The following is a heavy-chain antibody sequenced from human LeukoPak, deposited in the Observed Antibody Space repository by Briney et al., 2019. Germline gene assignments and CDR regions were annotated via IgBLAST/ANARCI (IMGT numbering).Heavy chain of an antibody. Sequence: GGSLRLSCAGSGFTFSSHSMNWVRQAPGKGLEWVSSISSSSSYIYYADSVKGRFTISRDNAKSSLYLQMNSLRAEDTAVYYCARSDKNAFDIWGQGTMATVSS. CDR1: GFTFSSHS. CDR2: ISSSSSYI. CDR3: ARSDKNAFDI. J-gene: IGHJ3*02. V-gene: IGHV3-21*01.